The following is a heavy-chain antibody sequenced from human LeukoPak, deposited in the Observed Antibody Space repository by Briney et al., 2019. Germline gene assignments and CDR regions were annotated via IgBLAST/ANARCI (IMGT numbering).Heavy chain of an antibody. CDR1: GGSFSTYY. Sequence: SETLSLTCAVYGGSFSTYYWSWIRQSPGKGLEWIAEINHRGDTNYNPSVKSRVTISVDTSKNQFSLRVNSLTAADTAVYYCARGPTISETGYFDYWGQGTLVTVSS. D-gene: IGHD1-1*01. J-gene: IGHJ4*03. CDR3: ARGPTISETGYFDY. CDR2: INHRGDT. V-gene: IGHV4-34*01.